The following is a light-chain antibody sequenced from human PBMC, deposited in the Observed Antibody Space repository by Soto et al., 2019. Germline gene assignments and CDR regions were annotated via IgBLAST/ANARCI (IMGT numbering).Light chain of an antibody. CDR1: QSVSSSF. CDR2: GAS. CDR3: QQYGSSPLT. J-gene: IGKJ4*01. Sequence: EIVLTHSPCTLSLSPGEGATLACSASQSVSSSFLAWYQQKPGQAPRLLIYGASSRATGIPDRFSGSGSGTDFTLTISRLEPEDFAVYYCQQYGSSPLTFGGGTKVEIK. V-gene: IGKV3-20*01.